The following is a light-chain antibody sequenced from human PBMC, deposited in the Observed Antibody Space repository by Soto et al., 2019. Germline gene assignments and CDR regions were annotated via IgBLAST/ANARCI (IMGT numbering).Light chain of an antibody. CDR2: EVS. CDR1: SSDVGAYNY. V-gene: IGLV2-14*01. Sequence: QSVLTQPASVSGSPGQSITISCTGTSSDVGAYNYVSWFQQHPDKAPKLMTYEVSNRPSGVSNRFSGSKSGNADSLTISGLQAEDEAYYFCFSFTTSNTHVFGTGTKVTVL. J-gene: IGLJ1*01. CDR3: FSFTTSNTHV.